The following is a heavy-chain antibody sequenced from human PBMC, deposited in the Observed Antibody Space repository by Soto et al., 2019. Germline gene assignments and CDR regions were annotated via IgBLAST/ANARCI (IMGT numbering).Heavy chain of an antibody. CDR3: ARTGLASSWYEAVGGSNPRSWSVS. CDR2: IIPIFGTA. J-gene: IGHJ5*01. V-gene: IGHV1-69*13. D-gene: IGHD6-13*01. Sequence: ASVKVSCKASGGTFSSYAISWVRQAPGQGLEWMGGIIPIFGTANYAQKFQGRVTITADESTSTAYMELSSLRSEDTAVYYCARTGLASSWYEAVGGSNPRSWSVSSGQGTLVTVFS. CDR1: GGTFSSYA.